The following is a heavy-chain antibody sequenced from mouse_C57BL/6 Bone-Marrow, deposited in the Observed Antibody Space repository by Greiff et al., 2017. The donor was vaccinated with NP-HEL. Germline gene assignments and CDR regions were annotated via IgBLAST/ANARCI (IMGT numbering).Heavy chain of an antibody. CDR1: GYAFSSSW. CDR2: IYPGDGDT. Sequence: VQLQQSGPELVKPGASVKISCKASGYAFSSSWMNWVKQRPGKGLEWIGRIYPGDGDTNYNGKFKGKATLTADKSSSTAYMQLSSLTSEDSAVYFCARAGGAVVGYFDVWGTGTTVTVSS. V-gene: IGHV1-82*01. D-gene: IGHD1-1*01. CDR3: ARAGGAVVGYFDV. J-gene: IGHJ1*03.